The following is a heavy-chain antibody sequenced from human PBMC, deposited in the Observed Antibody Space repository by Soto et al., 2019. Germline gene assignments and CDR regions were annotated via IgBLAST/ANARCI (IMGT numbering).Heavy chain of an antibody. J-gene: IGHJ5*02. CDR1: GGSISNGGFY. CDR3: ARGRVVVPAAVMFNCLDP. D-gene: IGHD2-2*01. Sequence: SETLSLTCTVSGGSISNGGFYWNWIRQPPGKGLEWIGYIFHGGSTYYNPSLRSRVTISVDRSRTQFSLKMSSVTAADTAVYYCARGRVVVPAAVMFNCLDPWGQGALVTVSS. V-gene: IGHV4-30-2*01. CDR2: IFHGGST.